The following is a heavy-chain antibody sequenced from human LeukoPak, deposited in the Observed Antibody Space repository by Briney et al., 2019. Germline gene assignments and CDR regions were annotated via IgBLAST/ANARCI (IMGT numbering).Heavy chain of an antibody. Sequence: AGGSLRLSCAASGFTFSSYWMSWVRQAPGKGLEWVANIKQDGSEKYYVDSVKGRFTISRDNAKNSLYLQMNSLRAEDTAVYYCAVGGGWYMSVTYFDYWGQGTLVTVSS. CDR3: AVGGGWYMSVTYFDY. J-gene: IGHJ4*02. V-gene: IGHV3-7*01. CDR1: GFTFSSYW. CDR2: IKQDGSEK. D-gene: IGHD6-19*01.